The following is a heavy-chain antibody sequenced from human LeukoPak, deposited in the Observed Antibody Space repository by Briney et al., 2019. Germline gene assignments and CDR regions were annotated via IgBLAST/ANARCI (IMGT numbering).Heavy chain of an antibody. CDR2: IYYSGST. D-gene: IGHD2-15*01. CDR1: GGSISSGGYY. J-gene: IGHJ5*02. Sequence: SETLSLTCTVSGGSISSGGYYWSWIRQHPGKGLEWIGYIYYSGSTYYNPSLKSRVTISVDTSKNQFSLKLSSVTAADTAVYYCARCSGGSCYSGNWFDPWGQGTLVTVSS. V-gene: IGHV4-31*03. CDR3: ARCSGGSCYSGNWFDP.